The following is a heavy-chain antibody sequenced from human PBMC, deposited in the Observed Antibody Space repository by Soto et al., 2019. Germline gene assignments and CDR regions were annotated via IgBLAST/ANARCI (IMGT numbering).Heavy chain of an antibody. V-gene: IGHV3-33*01. CDR3: ARGVDYFDY. CDR2: IWYDGSSE. Sequence: SGGGVVQPGRSLRLSCAASGFTFNRYGMHWVRQAPGKGLEWVAVIWYDGSSEYYADSVKGRFTISRDNSKNTLFLQMNSLRAEDTAVYYCARGVDYFDYWGQGTLVTVSS. J-gene: IGHJ4*02. CDR1: GFTFNRYG.